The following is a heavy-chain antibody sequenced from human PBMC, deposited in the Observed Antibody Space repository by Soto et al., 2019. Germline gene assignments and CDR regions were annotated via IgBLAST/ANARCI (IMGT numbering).Heavy chain of an antibody. V-gene: IGHV3-21*06. Sequence: GSLIISCTSSGISFSSYTMNLVLQAPGKGLQWVASITNRGTHTYSADSVKGRFTISRDNDKNSLYLQMNNLRAEDAATYYCARAHEVAWFDSWGLGTLVTVSS. CDR1: GISFSSYT. CDR3: ARAHEVAWFDS. CDR2: ITNRGTHT. D-gene: IGHD2-15*01. J-gene: IGHJ5*01.